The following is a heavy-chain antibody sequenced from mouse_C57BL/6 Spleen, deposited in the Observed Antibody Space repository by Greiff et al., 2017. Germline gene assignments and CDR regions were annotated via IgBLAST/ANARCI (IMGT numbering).Heavy chain of an antibody. J-gene: IGHJ4*01. CDR1: GYTFTDYY. CDR3: ARGTGYYAMDY. V-gene: IGHV1-19*01. D-gene: IGHD3-3*01. Sequence: VQLQQSGPVLVKPGASVKMSCKASGYTFTDYYMNWVKQSHGKSLGWIGVINPYNGGTSYNQKFKGKATLTVDKSSSTAYMELNSLTSEDSAVYYCARGTGYYAMDYWGQGTSVTVSS. CDR2: INPYNGGT.